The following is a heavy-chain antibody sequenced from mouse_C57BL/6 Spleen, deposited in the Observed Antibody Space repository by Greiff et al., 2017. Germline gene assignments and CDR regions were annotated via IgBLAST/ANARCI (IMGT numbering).Heavy chain of an antibody. D-gene: IGHD1-1*01. J-gene: IGHJ4*01. V-gene: IGHV5-17*01. CDR2: ISSGSSTI. Sequence: EVKLVESGGGLVKPGGSLKLSCAASGFTFSDYGMHWVRQAPEKGLEWVAYISSGSSTIYYADTVKGRFTISRANAKNTLFLQMTSLRSEDTAMYYCAKYGSSVMDYWGQGTSVTVSS. CDR1: GFTFSDYG. CDR3: AKYGSSVMDY.